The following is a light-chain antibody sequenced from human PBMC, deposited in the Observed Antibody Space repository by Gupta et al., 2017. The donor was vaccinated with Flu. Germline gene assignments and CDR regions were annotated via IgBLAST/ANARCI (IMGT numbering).Light chain of an antibody. Sequence: TGDIVTITCRASQGISSYLAWYQQKPGKAPKLLIYAASTLQSGVPSRFSGRGSGTGFTITISCLQSEDFATYYCQQYYSYPPRTFGQGPKL. CDR3: QQYYSYPPRT. V-gene: IGKV1-8*01. CDR1: QGISSY. CDR2: AAS. J-gene: IGKJ2*02.